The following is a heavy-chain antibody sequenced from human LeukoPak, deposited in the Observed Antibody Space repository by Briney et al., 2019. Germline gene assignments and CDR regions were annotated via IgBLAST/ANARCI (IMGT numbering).Heavy chain of an antibody. CDR2: IYYSGST. CDR1: GGSISSYY. Sequence: SETLSLTCTVSGGSISSYYWSWIRQPPGKGLEWIGYIYYSGSTNYNPSLKSRVTISVDTSKNQFSLKLSSVTAADTAVYYCARHGPYSSGWYGGAFDIWGQGTMVTVSS. D-gene: IGHD6-19*01. J-gene: IGHJ3*02. V-gene: IGHV4-59*08. CDR3: ARHGPYSSGWYGGAFDI.